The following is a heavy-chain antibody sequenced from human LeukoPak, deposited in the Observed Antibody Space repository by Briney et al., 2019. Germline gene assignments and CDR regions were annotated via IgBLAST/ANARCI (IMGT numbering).Heavy chain of an antibody. J-gene: IGHJ5*02. CDR1: GGSISSDY. Sequence: SETLSLTCTVSGGSISSDYWSWIRQSPGKGLEWIGSIYYSGSTYYNPSLKSRVTISVDTSKNQFSLKLSSVTAADTAVYYCARLDGSGSYPFDPWGQGTLVTVSS. CDR3: ARLDGSGSYPFDP. D-gene: IGHD3-10*01. V-gene: IGHV4-59*05. CDR2: IYYSGST.